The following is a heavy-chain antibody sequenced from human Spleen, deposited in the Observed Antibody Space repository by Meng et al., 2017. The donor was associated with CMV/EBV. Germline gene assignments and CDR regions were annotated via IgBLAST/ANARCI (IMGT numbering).Heavy chain of an antibody. D-gene: IGHD2-8*02. J-gene: IGHJ4*02. V-gene: IGHV4-34*12. CDR1: GGSLSGAY. CDR2: IIHGGSP. Sequence: QGQLQQGGEGLLKPSGTVSLTCGVNGGSLSGAYWNWIRQPPGKGLEWIGEIIHGGSPSYNPSLKSRVTISIDTSKNQLSLMLSSVTAADTAVYYCARRPTGIDYWGQGTLVTVSS. CDR3: ARRPTGIDY.